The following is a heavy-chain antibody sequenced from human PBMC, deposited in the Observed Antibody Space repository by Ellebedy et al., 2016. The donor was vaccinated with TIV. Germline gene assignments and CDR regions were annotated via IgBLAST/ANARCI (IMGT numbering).Heavy chain of an antibody. CDR3: ARGGGSWPIDY. V-gene: IGHV1-46*01. D-gene: IGHD6-13*01. CDR2: INPSGGST. CDR1: GYTFTSYY. Sequence: ASVKVSXXASGYTFTSYYMHWVRQAPGQGLEWMGIINPSGGSTSYAQKFQGRVTMTRDTSTSTVYMELSSLRSEDTAVYYCARGGGSWPIDYWGQGTLVTVSS. J-gene: IGHJ4*02.